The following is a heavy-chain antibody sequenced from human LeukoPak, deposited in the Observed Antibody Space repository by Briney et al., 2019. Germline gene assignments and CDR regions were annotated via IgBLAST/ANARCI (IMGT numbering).Heavy chain of an antibody. J-gene: IGHJ4*02. CDR3: ARQRSGYGDYVDN. Sequence: GEPLNISCKASEYSFTSHWFGGVGQLPGKGLEWLGVIYPGDSDTRYSPSFEGQVTISADKSINTAYLQWSSLKASDTAIYYCARQRSGYGDYVDNWGLGTLVTVSS. CDR2: IYPGDSDT. D-gene: IGHD4-17*01. V-gene: IGHV5-51*01. CDR1: EYSFTSHW.